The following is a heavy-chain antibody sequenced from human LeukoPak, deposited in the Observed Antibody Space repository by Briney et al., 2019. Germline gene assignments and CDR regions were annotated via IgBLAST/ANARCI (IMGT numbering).Heavy chain of an antibody. CDR2: IHEDGSVT. Sequence: GGSLRLSCAASGFTFTAYAMSWFRQTPGKGLEWVANIHEDGSVTNYVDSVKGRFTISRDNARNSVYLQLNSLRAEDTALYYCARGRGWVDHWGQGTLVTVSS. J-gene: IGHJ4*02. V-gene: IGHV3-7*01. CDR3: ARGRGWVDH. CDR1: GFTFTAYA. D-gene: IGHD3-16*01.